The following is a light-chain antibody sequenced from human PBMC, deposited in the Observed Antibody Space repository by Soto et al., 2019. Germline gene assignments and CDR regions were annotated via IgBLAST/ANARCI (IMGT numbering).Light chain of an antibody. J-gene: IGKJ2*01. Sequence: EIVLTQSPRTLSLSPGERATLPCRASQSVSSSYLAWYQQKPGQAPRLLIYGASSRATGIPDRFSGSGSGTDFTLTISRLEPDDFAVYYCQQYGSSPYTFGQGTKLEMK. CDR2: GAS. CDR3: QQYGSSPYT. V-gene: IGKV3-20*01. CDR1: QSVSSSY.